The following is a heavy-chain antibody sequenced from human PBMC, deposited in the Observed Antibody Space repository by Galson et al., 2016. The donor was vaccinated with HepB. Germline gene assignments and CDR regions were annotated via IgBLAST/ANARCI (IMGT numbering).Heavy chain of an antibody. CDR3: ARDRVSGDFWCGDYTGNGMDG. D-gene: IGHD3-3*01. J-gene: IGHJ6*02. V-gene: IGHV3-48*02. CDR2: SRSSSSTI. Sequence: SLRLSCAASGFTFSSYSMNWVRPAPGKGLEWVSYSRSSSSTIYYADSVKVRFTISRDNAKNSLYLQMNSLRDADTGVYYCARDRVSGDFWCGDYTGNGMDGWGQGTTVTVSS. CDR1: GFTFSSYS.